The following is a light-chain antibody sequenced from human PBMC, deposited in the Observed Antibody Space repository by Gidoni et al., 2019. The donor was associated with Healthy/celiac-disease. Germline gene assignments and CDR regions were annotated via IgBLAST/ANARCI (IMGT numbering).Light chain of an antibody. CDR2: GAS. CDR1: QSVSSN. V-gene: IGKV3-15*01. CDR3: QQYKNWPPWT. Sequence: EIVMTQSPATLSVSPGERATLTCRARQSVSSNLAWYQQKPRQAPRLLIYGASTRATGIPSRFSGSGSGTEFTLTISSLQSEDFAVYYCQQYKNWPPWTFGQGTKVEIK. J-gene: IGKJ1*01.